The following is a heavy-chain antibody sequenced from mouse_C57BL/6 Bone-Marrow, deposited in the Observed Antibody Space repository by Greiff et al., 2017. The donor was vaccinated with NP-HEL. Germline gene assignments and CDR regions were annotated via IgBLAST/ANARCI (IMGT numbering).Heavy chain of an antibody. V-gene: IGHV1-55*01. CDR3: ARGKGAY. J-gene: IGHJ3*01. CDR2: IYPGSGST. Sequence: QVQLQQPGAELVKPGASVKMSCKASGYTFTSYWITWVKQRPGQGLEWIGDIYPGSGSTNYNEKFKSKATLTVYTSSSTAYMQRSSLTSEDSAVYYCARGKGAYWGQGTLVTVSA. CDR1: GYTFTSYW.